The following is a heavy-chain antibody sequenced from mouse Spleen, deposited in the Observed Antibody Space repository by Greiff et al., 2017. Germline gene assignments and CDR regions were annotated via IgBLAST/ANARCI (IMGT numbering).Heavy chain of an antibody. Sequence: VQLVESGPELVKPGASVKISCKASGYSFTSYYIHWVKQRPGQGLEWIGWIYPGSGNTKYNEKFKGKATLTADTSSSTAYMQLSSLTSEDSAVYYCARGPYYGSSYGFAYWGQGTLVTVSA. CDR2: IYPGSGNT. J-gene: IGHJ3*01. D-gene: IGHD1-1*01. CDR3: ARGPYYGSSYGFAY. V-gene: IGHV1-66*01. CDR1: GYSFTSYY.